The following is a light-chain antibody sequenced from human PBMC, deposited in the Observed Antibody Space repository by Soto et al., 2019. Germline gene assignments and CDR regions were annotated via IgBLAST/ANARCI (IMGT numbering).Light chain of an antibody. CDR2: AAS. V-gene: IGKV1-39*01. Sequence: DIQMTQSPSSLSASVEDRVIITCXASQSISNHLNWYQQKPGKAPKLLIFAASSLQSGVPSRFSGSRSGPDFTPTISSLQPEDFATYYCQQSYSSPPTFGQGTKVDIK. CDR1: QSISNH. CDR3: QQSYSSPPT. J-gene: IGKJ1*01.